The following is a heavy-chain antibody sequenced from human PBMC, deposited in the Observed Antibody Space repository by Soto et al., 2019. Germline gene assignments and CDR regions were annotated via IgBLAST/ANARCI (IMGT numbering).Heavy chain of an antibody. CDR1: GFTFTSSA. Sequence: ASVKVSCKASGFTFTSSAVQWVRQARGQRLEWIGWIVVGSGNTNYAQKFQERVTITRDMSTSTAYMELSSLRSEDTAVYYCAADNDFWSGSYYFDYWGQGTLVTVSS. D-gene: IGHD3-3*01. CDR3: AADNDFWSGSYYFDY. CDR2: IVVGSGNT. J-gene: IGHJ4*02. V-gene: IGHV1-58*01.